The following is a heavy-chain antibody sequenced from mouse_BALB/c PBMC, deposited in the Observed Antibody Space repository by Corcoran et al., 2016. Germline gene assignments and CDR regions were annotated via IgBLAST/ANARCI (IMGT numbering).Heavy chain of an antibody. D-gene: IGHD1-1*01. CDR2: ILPGSGNT. Sequence: QVQLQQSGAELMKPGASVKISCKATGYTFSSYWIEWVKQRPGHGLEWIGEILPGSGNTNYNEKFMGKATFTADTSSNTAYMQLSSLTSEDSAVYYCARRYYGSSYGFAYWGQGTLVTVSA. J-gene: IGHJ3*01. CDR1: GYTFSSYW. CDR3: ARRYYGSSYGFAY. V-gene: IGHV1-9*01.